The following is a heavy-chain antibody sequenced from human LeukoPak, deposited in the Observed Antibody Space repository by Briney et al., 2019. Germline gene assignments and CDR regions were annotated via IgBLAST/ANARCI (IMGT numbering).Heavy chain of an antibody. J-gene: IGHJ4*02. CDR2: ISGSGGST. V-gene: IGHV3-23*01. Sequence: GGSPRLSCAASGFTFSSYAMSWVRQAPGKGLEWVSAISGSGGSTYYADSVKGRFTISRDNSKNTLYLQMNSLRAEDTAVYYCATSIAARPDDYWGQGTLVTVSS. D-gene: IGHD6-6*01. CDR3: ATSIAARPDDY. CDR1: GFTFSSYA.